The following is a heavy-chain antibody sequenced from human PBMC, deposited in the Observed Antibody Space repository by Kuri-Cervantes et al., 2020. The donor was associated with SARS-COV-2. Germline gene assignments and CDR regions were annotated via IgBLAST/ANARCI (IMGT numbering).Heavy chain of an antibody. V-gene: IGHV1-8*02. CDR3: ARGFGYSGYDGSDY. CDR1: GYTFTSYA. D-gene: IGHD5-12*01. CDR2: MNPNSGNT. J-gene: IGHJ4*02. Sequence: ASVKVSCKASGYTFTSYAMHWVRQAPGQRLEWMGWMNPNSGNTGYAQKFQGRVTMTRNTSISTAYMELSSLRSEDTAVYYCARGFGYSGYDGSDYWGQGTLVTVSS.